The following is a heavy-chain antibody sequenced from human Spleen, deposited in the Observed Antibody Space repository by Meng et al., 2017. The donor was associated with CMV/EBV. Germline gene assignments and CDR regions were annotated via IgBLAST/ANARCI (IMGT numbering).Heavy chain of an antibody. CDR2: ISGSSSSYI. CDR1: GFTFSDYY. V-gene: IGHV3-21*01. J-gene: IGHJ5*02. CDR3: ARGPPLTP. Sequence: GGSLRLSCAASGFTFSDYYMNWVRQAPGKGLEWVSSISGSSSSYIFYADSVKGRFTISRDNAKNSLYLQMNSLRAEDTAVYYCARGPPLTPWGQGTLVTVSS. D-gene: IGHD3-16*01.